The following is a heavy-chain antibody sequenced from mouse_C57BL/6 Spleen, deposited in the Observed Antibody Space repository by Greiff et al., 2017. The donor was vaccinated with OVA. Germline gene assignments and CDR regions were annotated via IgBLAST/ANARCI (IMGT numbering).Heavy chain of an antibody. Sequence: VKVVESRAELVKPGASVKLSCKASGYTFTEYTIHWVKQRSGQGLEWIGWFYPGSGSIKYNEKFKDKATLTADKSSSTVYMELSRLTSEDSAVYFCARHENITTVVATGFDYWGQGTTLTVSS. CDR1: GYTFTEYT. CDR3: ARHENITTVVATGFDY. V-gene: IGHV1-62-2*01. CDR2: FYPGSGSI. D-gene: IGHD1-1*01. J-gene: IGHJ2*01.